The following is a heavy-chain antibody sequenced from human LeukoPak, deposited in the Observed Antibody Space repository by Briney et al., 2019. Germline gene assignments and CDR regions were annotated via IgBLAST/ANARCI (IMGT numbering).Heavy chain of an antibody. Sequence: AASVKVSCKASGYTFTSYGISWVRQAPGQRLEWMGWINAGNGNTKYSQKFQGRVTITRGTSASTAYMELSSLRSEDTAVYYCARDPLEGSFNWFDPWGQGTLVTVSS. J-gene: IGHJ5*02. CDR1: GYTFTSYG. CDR3: ARDPLEGSFNWFDP. V-gene: IGHV1-3*01. CDR2: INAGNGNT.